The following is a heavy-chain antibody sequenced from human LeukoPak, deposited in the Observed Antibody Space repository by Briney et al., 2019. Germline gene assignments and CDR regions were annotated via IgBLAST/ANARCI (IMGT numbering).Heavy chain of an antibody. CDR1: GGSISSYY. D-gene: IGHD3-10*01. Sequence: SETLSRTCTGSGGSISSYYWSWIRQPPGKGLEWIGYIYYSGSTNYNPSLKSRVTISVDTSKNQLSLKLSSVTAADTAMYYCATHYGSGLDWFDPWGQGTLVTVSS. J-gene: IGHJ5*02. CDR2: IYYSGST. V-gene: IGHV4-59*08. CDR3: ATHYGSGLDWFDP.